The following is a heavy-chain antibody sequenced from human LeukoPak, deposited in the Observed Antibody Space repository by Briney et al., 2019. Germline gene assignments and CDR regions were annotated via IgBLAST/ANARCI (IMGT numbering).Heavy chain of an antibody. CDR1: GFTFSSHA. CDR2: ISYDGGSE. D-gene: IGHD1-26*01. V-gene: IGHV3-30-3*01. Sequence: PGRSLRLSCAASGFTFSSHAMHWVRQAPGKGLEWVAVISYDGGSEYYADSVKGRFTISRDNSKNTLYLQMNSLRAEDTAVYNCARDGGSYELDYWGQGTLVTVSS. CDR3: ARDGGSYELDY. J-gene: IGHJ4*02.